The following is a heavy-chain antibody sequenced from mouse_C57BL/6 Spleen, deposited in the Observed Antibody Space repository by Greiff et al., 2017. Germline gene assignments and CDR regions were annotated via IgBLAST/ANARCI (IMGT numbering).Heavy chain of an antibody. CDR2: INPNNGGT. V-gene: IGHV1-22*01. CDR1: GYTFTDYN. Sequence: VQLQQSGPELVKPGASVKMSCKASGYTFTDYNMHWVKQSHGKSLEWIGYINPNNGGTSYNQKFKGKATLTVNKSSSTAYMELRSLTSEDSAVYYCARGHYYGSYFDYWGQGTTLTVSS. D-gene: IGHD1-1*01. CDR3: ARGHYYGSYFDY. J-gene: IGHJ2*01.